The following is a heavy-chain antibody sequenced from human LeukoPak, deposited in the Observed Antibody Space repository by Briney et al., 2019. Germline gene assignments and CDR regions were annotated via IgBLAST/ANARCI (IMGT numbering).Heavy chain of an antibody. J-gene: IGHJ4*02. D-gene: IGHD6-13*01. V-gene: IGHV3-21*01. CDR3: AREFGIAAAGGFDY. CDR2: ISSSSSYI. Sequence: GGSLRLSCAASGFTFSSYSMNWVRQAPGKGLEWVSSISSSSSYIYYADSVKGRFTISRDNAKNSLYLQMNSLRAEDTAVYYCAREFGIAAAGGFDYWGQGTLVTVSS. CDR1: GFTFSSYS.